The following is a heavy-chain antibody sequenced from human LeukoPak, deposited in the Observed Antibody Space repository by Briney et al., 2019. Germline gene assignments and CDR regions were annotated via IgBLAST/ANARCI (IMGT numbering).Heavy chain of an antibody. V-gene: IGHV4-34*01. D-gene: IGHD3-10*01. Sequence: SETLSLTCAVYGGSFSGYYWSWIRQPPGKGLEWIGEINHSGSTNYSPSLKSRVTISVDTSKNQFSLKLSSVTAADTAVYYCARGTITMVRGVRWFDPWGQGTLVTVSS. CDR2: INHSGST. J-gene: IGHJ5*02. CDR1: GGSFSGYY. CDR3: ARGTITMVRGVRWFDP.